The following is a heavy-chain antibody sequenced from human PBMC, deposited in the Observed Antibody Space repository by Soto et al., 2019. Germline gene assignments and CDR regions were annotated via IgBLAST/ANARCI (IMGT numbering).Heavy chain of an antibody. Sequence: PGGSLRLSCAASGFSLSNNGMHWVRQAPGKGLEWAAVISYDGNNKYYADSVKGRFTISRDNSKNTVYLEMNNLRAEDTAMYYCAKGGSGNYLTYYYYGMDVWGQGTTVTVSS. CDR2: ISYDGNNK. V-gene: IGHV3-30*18. CDR1: GFSLSNNG. J-gene: IGHJ6*02. CDR3: AKGGSGNYLTYYYYGMDV. D-gene: IGHD3-22*01.